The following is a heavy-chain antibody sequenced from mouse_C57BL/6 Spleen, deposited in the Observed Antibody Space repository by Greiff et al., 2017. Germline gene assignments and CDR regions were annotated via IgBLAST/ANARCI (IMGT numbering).Heavy chain of an antibody. CDR1: GFNIKDYY. D-gene: IGHD2-3*01. Sequence: VQLQQSGAELVRPGASVKLSCTASGFNIKDYYMHWVKQRPEQGLEWIGRIDPEDGDTEYAPKFQGKATMTADTSSNTAYLQLSSLTSEDTAVYYCTTAYDGYYPYWYFDVWGTGTTVTVSS. CDR2: IDPEDGDT. V-gene: IGHV14-1*01. J-gene: IGHJ1*03. CDR3: TTAYDGYYPYWYFDV.